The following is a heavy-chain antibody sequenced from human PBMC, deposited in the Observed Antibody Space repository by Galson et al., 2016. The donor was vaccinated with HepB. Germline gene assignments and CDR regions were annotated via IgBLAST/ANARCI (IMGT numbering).Heavy chain of an antibody. J-gene: IGHJ4*02. CDR1: GYTFTSYG. D-gene: IGHD6-13*01. CDR3: ARDRGSAAGFDC. Sequence: SCKASGYTFTSYGISWVRQAPGQGLEWMGWISAYNGNTYYAQKLQGRVTMTTDTSTSTVYMELRSLRSDDTAVYYCARDRGSAAGFDCWGQGTLVTVSS. CDR2: ISAYNGNT. V-gene: IGHV1-18*01.